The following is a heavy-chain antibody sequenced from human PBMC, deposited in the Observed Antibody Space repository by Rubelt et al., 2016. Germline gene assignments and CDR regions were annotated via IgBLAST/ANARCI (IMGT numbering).Heavy chain of an antibody. CDR3: ARGEYGSGTYDAFDI. D-gene: IGHD3-10*01. CDR1: GGSISSSNW. V-gene: IGHV4-4*02. Sequence: QVQLQESGPGLVKPSGTLSLTCAVSGGSISSSNWWSWVRQPPGKGLEWIGEIYHSGSTNYNPSLKCRVTRSVDKSKNQFSLKLSSVTAADTAVYYCARGEYGSGTYDAFDIWGQGTMVTVSS. CDR2: IYHSGST. J-gene: IGHJ3*02.